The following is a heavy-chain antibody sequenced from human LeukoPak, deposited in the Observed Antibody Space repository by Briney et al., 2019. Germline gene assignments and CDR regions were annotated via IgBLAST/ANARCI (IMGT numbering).Heavy chain of an antibody. V-gene: IGHV3-21*01. Sequence: GGSLRLSCAASGFTFSTYSMNWVRQAPGKGLEWVSSITSPVGRMYYADSLKGRITISRDNARSTLYQQMNSLRAEDTAVYYCATDGRSSGWYGFDFWAQGILVTVSS. CDR3: ATDGRSSGWYGFDF. CDR2: ITSPVGRM. CDR1: GFTFSTYS. J-gene: IGHJ4*02. D-gene: IGHD6-19*01.